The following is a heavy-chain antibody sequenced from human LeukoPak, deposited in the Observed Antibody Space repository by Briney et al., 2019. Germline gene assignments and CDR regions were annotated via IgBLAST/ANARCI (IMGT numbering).Heavy chain of an antibody. Sequence: SETLSLTCTVSGGSISSYYWSWIRQPPGKGLEWIGYIYYSGSTNYNPSLKSRVTISVDTSKNQFSLKLSSVTAADTAVYYCARVTAEESHGAFDIWGQGTMVTVSS. D-gene: IGHD5-24*01. J-gene: IGHJ3*02. CDR2: IYYSGST. CDR1: GGSISSYY. CDR3: ARVTAEESHGAFDI. V-gene: IGHV4-59*01.